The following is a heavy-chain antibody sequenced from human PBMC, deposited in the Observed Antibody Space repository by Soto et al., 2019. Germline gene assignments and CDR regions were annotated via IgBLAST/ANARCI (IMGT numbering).Heavy chain of an antibody. CDR1: GFTFSSCT. D-gene: IGHD2-15*01. Sequence: EVHLVESGGGLVKPGGSLRLSCAVSGFTFSSCTMNWVRQAPGKGLEWVSSISPSSGHIYYADSVKGRFTISRDNAKNSLFVQMNSVGGEETAVYYCSCCSGGACHKNYGMDVWGQGTTVAVSS. J-gene: IGHJ6*02. CDR2: ISPSSGHI. CDR3: SCCSGGACHKNYGMDV. V-gene: IGHV3-21*06.